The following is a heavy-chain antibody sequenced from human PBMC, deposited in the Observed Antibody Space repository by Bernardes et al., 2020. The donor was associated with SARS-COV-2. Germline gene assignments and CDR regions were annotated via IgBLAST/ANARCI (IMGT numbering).Heavy chain of an antibody. CDR2: INHSGST. Sequence: SATLTLTRAVYGGSFSGYYWSWIRQPPGKGLEWIGEINHSGSTNYNPSLKSRVTISVDTSKNQFSLKLSSVTAADTAVYYCARWDIVVVPAAISGFDPWGQGTLVTVSS. V-gene: IGHV4-34*01. CDR3: ARWDIVVVPAAISGFDP. CDR1: GGSFSGYY. J-gene: IGHJ5*02. D-gene: IGHD2-2*01.